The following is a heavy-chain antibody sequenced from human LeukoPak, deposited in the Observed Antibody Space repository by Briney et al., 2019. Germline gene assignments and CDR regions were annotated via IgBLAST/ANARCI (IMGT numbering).Heavy chain of an antibody. CDR1: GFTFSSYA. CDR3: ARDEAYYYDSSGYYDY. D-gene: IGHD3-22*01. V-gene: IGHV3-30*01. Sequence: GRSLRLSCAASGFTFSSYAMHWVRQAPGKGLEWVAVISYDGSNKYYADSVKGRFTISRDNSKNTLYLQMNSLRAEDTAVYYCARDEAYYYDSSGYYDYWGQETLVTVSS. CDR2: ISYDGSNK. J-gene: IGHJ4*02.